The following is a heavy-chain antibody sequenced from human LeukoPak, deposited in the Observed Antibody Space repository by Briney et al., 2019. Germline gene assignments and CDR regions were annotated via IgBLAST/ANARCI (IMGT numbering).Heavy chain of an antibody. D-gene: IGHD3-3*01. V-gene: IGHV4-4*02. Sequence: GSLRLSCAASGFTFSSYAMSWVRQPPGKGLEWIGEIYHSGSTNYNPSLKSRVTISVDKSKNQFSLKLSSVTAADTAVYYCARSAGSGYPDYWGQGTLVTVSS. J-gene: IGHJ4*02. CDR2: IYHSGST. CDR1: GFTFSSYAM. CDR3: ARSAGSGYPDY.